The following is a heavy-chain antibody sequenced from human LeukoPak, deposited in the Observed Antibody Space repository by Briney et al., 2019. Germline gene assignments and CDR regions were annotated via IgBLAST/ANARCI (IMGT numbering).Heavy chain of an antibody. D-gene: IGHD1-26*01. J-gene: IGHJ4*02. CDR1: GGSISSGGYY. CDR3: ARDRWEPLLAY. CDR2: IYHSGST. Sequence: SETLSLTCTVSGGSISSGGYYWSWIRQPPGKGLEWIGYIYHSGSTYYNPSLKSRVTISVDRSKNQFSLKLSSVTAADTAVYYCARDRWEPLLAYWGQGTLVTVSS. V-gene: IGHV4-30-2*01.